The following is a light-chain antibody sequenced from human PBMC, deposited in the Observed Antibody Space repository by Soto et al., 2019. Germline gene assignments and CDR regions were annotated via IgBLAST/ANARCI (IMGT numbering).Light chain of an antibody. V-gene: IGKV3-20*01. CDR1: QSVTSNY. J-gene: IGKJ1*01. Sequence: IVLTQSPGTLSLSPGERATLSCRASQSVTSNYLARYQQKPGQAPSLLFFGASIRATGIPDRFSGSGSGTDFTLTISRLEPEDFAVYYCQQYGSSPGTFGQGTKVDIK. CDR2: GAS. CDR3: QQYGSSPGT.